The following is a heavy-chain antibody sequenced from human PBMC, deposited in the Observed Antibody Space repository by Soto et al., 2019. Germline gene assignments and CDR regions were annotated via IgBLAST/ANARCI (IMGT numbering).Heavy chain of an antibody. Sequence: GGVLRLSCAASGFTFSSYAMSWVRQAPGKGLEWVSAISGSGGSTYYADSVKGRFTISRDNSKNTLYLQMSSLRAEDTAVYYCAFNCISTSRYGIDYWGQGTLVTVSS. V-gene: IGHV3-23*01. J-gene: IGHJ4*02. CDR2: ISGSGGST. D-gene: IGHD2-2*01. CDR3: AFNCISTSRYGIDY. CDR1: GFTFSSYA.